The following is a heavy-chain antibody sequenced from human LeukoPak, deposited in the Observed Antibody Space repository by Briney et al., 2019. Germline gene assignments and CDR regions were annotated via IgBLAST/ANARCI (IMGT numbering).Heavy chain of an antibody. CDR2: IRYDGSNK. J-gene: IGHJ4*02. Sequence: PGGSLRLSCAASGFTISSYGMHWVRQPPGKGLEWVAFIRYDGSNKYYADSVKGRFTISIDNSKNTLYLQMNSLRAEDTSVYYCAKAPPYSSSWFIDYWGQGTLVTVSS. V-gene: IGHV3-30*02. D-gene: IGHD6-13*01. CDR1: GFTISSYG. CDR3: AKAPPYSSSWFIDY.